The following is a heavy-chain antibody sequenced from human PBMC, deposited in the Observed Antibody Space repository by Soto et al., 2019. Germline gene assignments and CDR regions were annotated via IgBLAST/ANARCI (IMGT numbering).Heavy chain of an antibody. CDR3: ARGVVVPAATPYYYYYYMDV. CDR2: INAGNGNT. J-gene: IGHJ6*03. D-gene: IGHD2-2*01. Sequence: ASVKVSCKASGYTFTSYAMHWVRQAPGQRLEWMGWINAGNGNTKHSQKFQGRVTITRDTSASTAYMELSSLRSEDTAVYYCARGVVVPAATPYYYYYYMDVWGKGTTVTVSS. V-gene: IGHV1-3*01. CDR1: GYTFTSYA.